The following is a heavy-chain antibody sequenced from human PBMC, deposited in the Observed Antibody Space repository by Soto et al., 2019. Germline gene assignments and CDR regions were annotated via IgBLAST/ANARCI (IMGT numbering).Heavy chain of an antibody. CDR2: VTANGGST. J-gene: IGHJ6*02. D-gene: IGHD2-21*02. CDR1: GFTFSVYA. CDR3: ASLGVGDWANYYYYYGMDV. V-gene: IGHV3-23*01. Sequence: GGSLRLSCAATGFTFSVYAMTWVRQAPGKGLEWVSAVTANGGSTYSADSVKGRFTISRDNSKNTLFLQMNSLRAEDTAVYYCASLGVGDWANYYYYYGMDVWGQGTTVTVSS.